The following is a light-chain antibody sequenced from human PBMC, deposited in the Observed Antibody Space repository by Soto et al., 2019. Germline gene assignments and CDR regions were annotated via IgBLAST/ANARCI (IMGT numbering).Light chain of an antibody. CDR1: SSDVGGNKY. V-gene: IGLV2-14*01. CDR2: DVS. J-gene: IGLJ1*01. CDR3: SAFTGTTYV. Sequence: QSVLTQPASVSGSPGQSITISCTGSSSDVGGNKYVSWYQQYPGKAPKLMICDVSNRPSGVSNRSSGSKSGNTASLTISGLQAEDEADYYCSAFTGTTYVFGTGTKVTVL.